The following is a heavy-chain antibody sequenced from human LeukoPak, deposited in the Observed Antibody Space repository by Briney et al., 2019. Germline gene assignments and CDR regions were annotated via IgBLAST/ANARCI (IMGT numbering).Heavy chain of an antibody. V-gene: IGHV1-69*05. CDR2: IIPIFGTA. D-gene: IGHD3-22*01. J-gene: IGHJ4*02. CDR1: GGTFSSYA. Sequence: ASVKVSCKASGGTFSSYAISWVRRAPGQGLEWMGGIIPIFGTANYAQKFQGRVTITTDESTSTAYMELSSLRSEDTAVYYCARSGDPEPNYYDSSGYWGPHYFDYWGQGTLVTVSS. CDR3: ARSGDPEPNYYDSSGYWGPHYFDY.